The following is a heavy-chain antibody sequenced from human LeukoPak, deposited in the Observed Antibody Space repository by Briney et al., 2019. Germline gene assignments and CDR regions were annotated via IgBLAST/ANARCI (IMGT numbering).Heavy chain of an antibody. CDR2: IYPGDSDT. V-gene: IGHV5-51*01. J-gene: IGHJ4*02. CDR3: ARQGLRDYYDSSGSSNHFDY. D-gene: IGHD3-22*01. Sequence: GESLKISCKGSGYSFTSYWIGWVRQMPGKGLEWMGIIYPGDSDTRYSPSFQGQATISADKSISTAYLQWSSLKASDTAMYYCARQGLRDYYDSSGSSNHFDYWGQGTLVTVSS. CDR1: GYSFTSYW.